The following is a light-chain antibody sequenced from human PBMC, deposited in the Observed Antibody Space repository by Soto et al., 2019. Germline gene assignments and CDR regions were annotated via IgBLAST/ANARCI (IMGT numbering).Light chain of an antibody. V-gene: IGKV3-15*01. CDR1: QSVSSN. Sequence: EIVMTQSPATLSVSPGERATLSCRASQSVSSNLAWYQQKPGQAPRLLIYGASTRATGIPTRFSGSGSGTEFTLTISSLQSEDLAVYYGQHYNNWPQFGQGTKVEIK. J-gene: IGKJ1*01. CDR2: GAS. CDR3: QHYNNWPQ.